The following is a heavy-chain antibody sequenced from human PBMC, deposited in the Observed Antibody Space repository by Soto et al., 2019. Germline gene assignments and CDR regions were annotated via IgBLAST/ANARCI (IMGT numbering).Heavy chain of an antibody. D-gene: IGHD6-13*01. V-gene: IGHV1-18*01. CDR1: GYIFTNFG. J-gene: IGHJ6*02. CDR3: VRDSSSWFYYYYGMDV. Sequence: QVQLKQSGPEVRKPGASVRVSCKASGYIFTNFGISWVRQAPGQGLEWMGWISGYNDNTHYAQTLQGRVSMTTDTSTGTAYMDLRSLRSDDTAIYYCVRDSSSWFYYYYGMDVWGQGTTVSVSS. CDR2: ISGYNDNT.